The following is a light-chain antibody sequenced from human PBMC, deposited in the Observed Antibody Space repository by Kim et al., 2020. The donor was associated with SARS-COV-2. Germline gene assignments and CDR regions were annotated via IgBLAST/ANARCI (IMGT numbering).Light chain of an antibody. J-gene: IGKJ3*01. CDR1: HSIINY. CDR3: QQSYNIPIT. CDR2: AAS. V-gene: IGKV1-39*01. Sequence: ASVGKRVTITCRASHSIINYLNWYQQKPGNAPKLLIYAASNLQGGVPSRFSGSGSGADFTLTISSLQPEDFATYYCQQSYNIPITFGPGTKVDIK.